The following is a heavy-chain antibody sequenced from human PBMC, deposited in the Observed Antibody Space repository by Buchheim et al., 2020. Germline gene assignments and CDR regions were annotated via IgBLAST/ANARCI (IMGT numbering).Heavy chain of an antibody. D-gene: IGHD4-17*01. V-gene: IGHV4-61*01. CDR2: IDYSGST. CDR1: GGSVSSGTYY. CDR3: ARVGGFGDYAGIDY. Sequence: QVQLQESGPGLVKPSETLSLTCTVSGGSVSSGTYYWSWIRQPPGKGLEWIGYIDYSGSTDYNPSLKSRVTISVDTSKNQFSLKVNSVTAADTAVYYCARVGGFGDYAGIDYWGQGTL. J-gene: IGHJ4*02.